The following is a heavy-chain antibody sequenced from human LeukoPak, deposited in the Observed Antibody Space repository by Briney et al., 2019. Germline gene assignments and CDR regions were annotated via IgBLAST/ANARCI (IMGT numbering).Heavy chain of an antibody. V-gene: IGHV1-2*02. CDR1: GYTFTGYY. Sequence: ASVKVSRKASGYTFTGYYMHWVRQAPGQGLEWMGWINPNSGGTNYAQKFQGRVTMTRDTSISTAYMELSRLRSDDTAVYYCARVSYSGSYSDYWGQGTLVTVSS. D-gene: IGHD1-26*01. J-gene: IGHJ4*02. CDR2: INPNSGGT. CDR3: ARVSYSGSYSDY.